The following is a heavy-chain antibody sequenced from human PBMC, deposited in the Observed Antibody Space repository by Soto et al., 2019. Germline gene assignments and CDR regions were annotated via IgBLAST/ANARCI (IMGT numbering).Heavy chain of an antibody. CDR1: GYTFTSYG. Sequence: QVQLVQSGAEVKKPGASVKVSCKASGYTFTSYGISWVRQAPGQGLEWMGWISAYNGSTNYAQKLQGRVTMTTDTARSTGYMELRSLRSVDTAVYYCATGGAVAGTGEGGFDYWGQGTLVTVSS. D-gene: IGHD6-19*01. CDR2: ISAYNGST. V-gene: IGHV1-18*01. J-gene: IGHJ4*02. CDR3: ATGGAVAGTGEGGFDY.